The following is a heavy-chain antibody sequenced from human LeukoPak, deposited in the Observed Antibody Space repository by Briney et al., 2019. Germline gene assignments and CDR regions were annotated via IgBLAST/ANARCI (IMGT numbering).Heavy chain of an antibody. CDR2: MNPNSGNT. Sequence: ASVKVSCKASGYTFTSYDINWVRQATGQGLEWMGWMNPNSGNTGYAQKFQGRVTMTRNTSISTAYMELSSLRSDDTAVYYCARDPYCSGGSCYSYYYYYMDVWGKGTTVTVSS. J-gene: IGHJ6*03. V-gene: IGHV1-8*01. CDR1: GYTFTSYD. CDR3: ARDPYCSGGSCYSYYYYYMDV. D-gene: IGHD2-15*01.